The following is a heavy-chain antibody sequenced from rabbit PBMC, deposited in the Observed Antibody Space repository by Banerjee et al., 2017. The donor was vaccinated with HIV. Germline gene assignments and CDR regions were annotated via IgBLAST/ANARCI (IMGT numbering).Heavy chain of an antibody. CDR1: GFDFSSVA. V-gene: IGHV1S47*01. J-gene: IGHJ4*01. CDR2: IYTGSSGRI. CDR3: VRGDDDYGDRNL. Sequence: QEQLVESGGGLVQPEGSLTLTCKASGFDFSSVAVCWVRQAPGKGLELIACIYTGSSGRIYYASWVNGRFTISLDNAQNTVFLQLNSLTAADTATYFCVRGDDDYGDRNLWGQGTLVTVS. D-gene: IGHD2-1*01.